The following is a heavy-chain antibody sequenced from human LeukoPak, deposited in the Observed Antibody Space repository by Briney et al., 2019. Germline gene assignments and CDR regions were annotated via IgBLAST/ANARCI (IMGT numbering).Heavy chain of an antibody. V-gene: IGHV1-69*06. J-gene: IGHJ4*02. CDR1: GGTFSSYA. CDR3: ARSEDIVVVPAAMIDY. CDR2: IIPIFGTA. Sequence: ASVKVSCKASGGTFSSYAISWVRQAPGQGLEWMGGIIPIFGTANYAQKFQGRVTITADKSTSTAYMELSSLRSEDTAVYHCARSEDIVVVPAAMIDYWGQGTLVTVSS. D-gene: IGHD2-2*01.